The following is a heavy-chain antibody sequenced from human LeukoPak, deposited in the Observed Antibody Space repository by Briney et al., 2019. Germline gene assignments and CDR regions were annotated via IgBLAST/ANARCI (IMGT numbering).Heavy chain of an antibody. J-gene: IGHJ5*02. CDR2: INPDSGGT. D-gene: IGHD3-10*01. V-gene: IGHV1-2*02. CDR1: GYTFTGYY. CDR3: ARDRGNYYASGSYYAP. Sequence: RASVKVSCKASGYTFTGYYMHWVRQAPGQGLEWMGWINPDSGGTNYVQGFQGRVSMTRDTSITTAYLELSSLTSDDTAVYYCARDRGNYYASGSYYAPWGQGTLVTVSS.